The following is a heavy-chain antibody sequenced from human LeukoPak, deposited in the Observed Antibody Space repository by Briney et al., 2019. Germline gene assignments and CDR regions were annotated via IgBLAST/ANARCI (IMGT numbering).Heavy chain of an antibody. Sequence: SETLSLTCTVSGGSISSSSYYWGWIRQPPGKGLEWIGSIYYSGSTYYNPSLKSRVTISVDTSKNQFSLKLSSVTAADTAVYYCARRAYCSSTSCHGDWYFDLWGRGTLVTVSS. D-gene: IGHD2-2*01. V-gene: IGHV4-39*01. CDR3: ARRAYCSSTSCHGDWYFDL. CDR2: IYYSGST. CDR1: GGSISSSSYY. J-gene: IGHJ2*01.